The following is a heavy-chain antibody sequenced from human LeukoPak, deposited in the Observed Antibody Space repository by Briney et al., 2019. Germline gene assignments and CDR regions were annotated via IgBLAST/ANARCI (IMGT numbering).Heavy chain of an antibody. CDR2: IKEDGTET. Sequence: GGSLRLPCAASGFMFSSNWMSWVRLAPGKGLEWVANIKEDGTETYYVDSVKGRFTISRDNAKNSLYLQMNSLRVEDTAVYYCAKEGRSLQTYWGQGTLVTVS. D-gene: IGHD5-24*01. V-gene: IGHV3-7*03. J-gene: IGHJ4*02. CDR3: AKEGRSLQTY. CDR1: GFMFSSNW.